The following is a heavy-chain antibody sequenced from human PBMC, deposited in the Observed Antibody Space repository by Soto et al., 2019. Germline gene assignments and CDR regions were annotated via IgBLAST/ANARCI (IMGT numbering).Heavy chain of an antibody. CDR2: IKQDGSEK. CDR1: GFTFCTLL. V-gene: IGHV3-7*01. D-gene: IGHD3-16*01. Sequence: SPRLSFAASGFTFCTLLMSWVPQAPGKVLELVANIKQDGSEKYYVDSVKGRFTISRDNAKNSLYLQMNSLRAEDTAVYYCARVRESITRAQFFQHWGQGTLVTVSS. J-gene: IGHJ1*01. CDR3: ARVRESITRAQFFQH.